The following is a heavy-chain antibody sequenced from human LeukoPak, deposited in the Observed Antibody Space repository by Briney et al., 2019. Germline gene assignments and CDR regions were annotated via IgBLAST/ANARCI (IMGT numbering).Heavy chain of an antibody. CDR3: ARDSSITIFGVVISPFDY. CDR1: GGSISSCY. D-gene: IGHD3-3*01. J-gene: IGHJ4*02. Sequence: SETLSLTCTVSGGSISSCYWSWIRQPAGKGLEWIGRIYTSGSTNYNPSLKSRVTMSVDTSENQFSLKLSSVTAADTAVYYCARDSSITIFGVVISPFDYWGQGTLVTVSS. CDR2: IYTSGST. V-gene: IGHV4-4*07.